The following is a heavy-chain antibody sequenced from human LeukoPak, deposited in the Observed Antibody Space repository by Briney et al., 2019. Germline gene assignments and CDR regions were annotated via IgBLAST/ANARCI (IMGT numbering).Heavy chain of an antibody. CDR3: AKDSGYGGINYFDY. Sequence: PGGSLRLSCAASGFTFSRHAMTWVRQAPGKGLEWVSGVSGSGGSTSYADSVKGRFTISRDNSRNTLYLQTNSLRAEDTAVYYCAKDSGYGGINYFDYWGQGTLVTVSS. CDR2: VSGSGGST. CDR1: GFTFSRHA. D-gene: IGHD4-23*01. V-gene: IGHV3-23*01. J-gene: IGHJ4*02.